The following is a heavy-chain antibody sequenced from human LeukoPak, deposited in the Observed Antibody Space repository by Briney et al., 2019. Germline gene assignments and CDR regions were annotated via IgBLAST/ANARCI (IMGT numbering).Heavy chain of an antibody. CDR3: ARAGYYYDSSGYSTPFDY. Sequence: ASVKLSCKASGYTFTGYYIHWVRQAPGQGLGWMGWINPDSGGTNYAHNFQGRVTMTRDTSISTAYIELSRLRSDDTAVYYCARAGYYYDSSGYSTPFDYWGQGTLVTVSS. V-gene: IGHV1-2*02. J-gene: IGHJ4*02. CDR1: GYTFTGYY. D-gene: IGHD3-22*01. CDR2: INPDSGGT.